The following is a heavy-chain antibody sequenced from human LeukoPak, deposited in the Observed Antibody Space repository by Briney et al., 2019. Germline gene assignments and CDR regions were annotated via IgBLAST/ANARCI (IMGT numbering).Heavy chain of an antibody. Sequence: SETLSLTCAVYGGSFSGYYWSWIRQPPGKGLEWIGEINHSGSTNYNPSLKSRVTISVDTSKNQFSLKLSSVTAADTAVYYCARNSEVDTALVVDYWGQGTLVTVSS. CDR2: INHSGST. D-gene: IGHD5-18*01. CDR1: GGSFSGYY. CDR3: ARNSEVDTALVVDY. J-gene: IGHJ4*02. V-gene: IGHV4-34*01.